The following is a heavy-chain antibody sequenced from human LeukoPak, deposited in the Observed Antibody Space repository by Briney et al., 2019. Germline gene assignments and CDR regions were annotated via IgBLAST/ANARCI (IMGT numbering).Heavy chain of an antibody. D-gene: IGHD3-22*01. CDR3: AKDSLNYYDSSGPTI. CDR1: GFIFSTYD. Sequence: GGSLRLSCAASGFIFSTYDMHWVRQAPGKGLEWVAVISYDRSNKYYADSVKGRFTISRDNAKKSLYLQMNSLRVEDTGVYYCAKDSLNYYDSSGPTIWGQGTMVTVSS. CDR2: ISYDRSNK. J-gene: IGHJ3*02. V-gene: IGHV3-30*18.